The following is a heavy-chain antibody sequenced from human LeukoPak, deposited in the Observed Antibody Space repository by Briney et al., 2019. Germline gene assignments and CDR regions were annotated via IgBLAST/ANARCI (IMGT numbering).Heavy chain of an antibody. J-gene: IGHJ4*02. CDR2: INGDGSAT. D-gene: IGHD6-6*01. V-gene: IGHV3-74*01. Sequence: GGSLRLSCAASGFTFSDYWMHWVRQTPGKGLVWVSRINGDGSATFYADSVKGRVTVSRDNAKNTLYLQMNSLRAEDTAVFYCARGGPYGTSSVDCWGQGTLVTVSS. CDR1: GFTFSDYW. CDR3: ARGGPYGTSSVDC.